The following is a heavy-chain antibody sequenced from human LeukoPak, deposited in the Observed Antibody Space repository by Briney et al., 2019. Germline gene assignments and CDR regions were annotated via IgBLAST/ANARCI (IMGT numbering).Heavy chain of an antibody. D-gene: IGHD1-26*01. CDR1: GFTFSSYG. J-gene: IGHJ4*02. CDR2: ISYDGSNK. Sequence: PGRSLRLSCAASGFTFSSYGMHWVRQAPGKGLEWVAFISYDGSNKYYADSVKGRFTISRDNLKNTLYLQMNSLGAEDTAVYSCAKGGSGSYYDNFDYWGQGTLVTVSS. CDR3: AKGGSGSYYDNFDY. V-gene: IGHV3-30*18.